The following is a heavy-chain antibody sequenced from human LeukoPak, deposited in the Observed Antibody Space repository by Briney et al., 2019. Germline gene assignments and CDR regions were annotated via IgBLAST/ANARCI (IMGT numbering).Heavy chain of an antibody. CDR2: IKQDGSDK. D-gene: IGHD5-12*01. J-gene: IGHJ4*02. CDR1: GFTFTTYW. V-gene: IGHV3-7*01. CDR3: ARDDLGYGFDY. Sequence: GGSLRLSCAASGFTFTTYWMTWVRQAPGKGLEWVANIKQDGSDKYYVDSVKGRFTISRDNAKNSLYLQMNSLRAEDTAVYYCARDDLGYGFDYWGQGTLVTVSS.